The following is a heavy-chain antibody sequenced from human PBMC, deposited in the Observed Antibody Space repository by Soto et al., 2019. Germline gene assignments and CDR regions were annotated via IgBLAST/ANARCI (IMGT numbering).Heavy chain of an antibody. CDR2: ISNTGATT. Sequence: MKEARNATGKKLEWVSTISNTGATTYYAASVKGRCTVSRDNSNNMVFLQMKSLRAEDTAVYYCAKRGAYSYGFLDLWGQGT. D-gene: IGHD5-18*01. V-gene: IGHV3-23*01. J-gene: IGHJ4*02. CDR3: AKRGAYSYGFLDL.